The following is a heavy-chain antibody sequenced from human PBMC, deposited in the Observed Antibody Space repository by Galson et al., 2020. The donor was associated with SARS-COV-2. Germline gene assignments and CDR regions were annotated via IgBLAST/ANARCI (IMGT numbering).Heavy chain of an antibody. D-gene: IGHD2-2*01. CDR1: GYTFTDNG. CDR3: ARDRTIVVLPTADNWFDH. Sequence: ASAKVSCKAPGYTFTDNGISWVRQAPGQGLEWMGWLRTYNGKTNYAQKVQGRINMTTDTSKSTAYTELRSLTSDDTAVYYCARDRTIVVLPTADNWFDHWCQGTLVTVSS. J-gene: IGHJ5*02. V-gene: IGHV1-18*04. CDR2: LRTYNGKT.